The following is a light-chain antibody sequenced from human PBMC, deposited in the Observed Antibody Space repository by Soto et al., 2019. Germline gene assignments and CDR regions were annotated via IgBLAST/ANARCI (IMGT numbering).Light chain of an antibody. CDR1: QTIANN. CDR2: GAS. Sequence: ETVMTQSPATLSVSPGERATLSCRASQTIANNLAWYQQRPGQAPRLLIYGASNRATGIPARFSGSGSGTEFTLTISSLQSEDFSVYYCQQYNNWPPYTFGQGTKLEIK. V-gene: IGKV3-15*01. CDR3: QQYNNWPPYT. J-gene: IGKJ2*01.